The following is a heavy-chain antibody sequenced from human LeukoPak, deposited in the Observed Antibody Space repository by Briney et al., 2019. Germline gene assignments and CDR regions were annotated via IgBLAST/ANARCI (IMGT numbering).Heavy chain of an antibody. V-gene: IGHV4-34*01. D-gene: IGHD3-3*01. CDR3: ARGSGTIFGVVIIPSFDY. CDR1: GGSSSGYY. CDR2: INHSGST. Sequence: SETLSLTCAVYGGSSSGYYWSWIRQPPGKGLEWIGEINHSGSTNYNPSLKSRVTISVDTSKNQFSLKLSSVTAADTAVYYCARGSGTIFGVVIIPSFDYWGQGTLVTVSS. J-gene: IGHJ4*02.